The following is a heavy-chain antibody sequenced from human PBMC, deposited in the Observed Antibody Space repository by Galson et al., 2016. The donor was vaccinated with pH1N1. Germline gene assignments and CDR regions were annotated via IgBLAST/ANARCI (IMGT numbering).Heavy chain of an antibody. V-gene: IGHV1-69*10. D-gene: IGHD1-7*01. CDR1: GGTLNSNA. Sequence: SVKVSCKASGGTLNSNAINWVRQAPGQGLEWMGGIIPLLGLTNYAQRFQGRVTITADTSTTTAYMDLSGLKSEDTAVYYCARSLAWNYGDYWGQGTLVTVSS. CDR2: IIPLLGLT. J-gene: IGHJ4*02. CDR3: ARSLAWNYGDY.